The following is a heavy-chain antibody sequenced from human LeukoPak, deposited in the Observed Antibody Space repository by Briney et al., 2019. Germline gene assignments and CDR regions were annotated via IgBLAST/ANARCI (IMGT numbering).Heavy chain of an antibody. D-gene: IGHD6-19*01. CDR3: ASGRDIEVAGPGGYFDH. CDR2: ISPGGGDI. V-gene: IGHV3-11*01. CDR1: GFTLNDYH. J-gene: IGHJ4*02. Sequence: PGGSLRLSCAASGFTLNDYHMNWIRQAPGKGLEWISYISPGGGDIYFADSVKGRFTLSRDNAKNSLYLQVSSLTAEDTAVYYCASGRDIEVAGPGGYFDHWGQGTLVTVSS.